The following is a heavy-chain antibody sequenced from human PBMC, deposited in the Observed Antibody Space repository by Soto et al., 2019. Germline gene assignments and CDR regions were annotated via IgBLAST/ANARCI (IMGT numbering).Heavy chain of an antibody. J-gene: IGHJ4*02. CDR3: AKGSASSRPYYFDY. V-gene: IGHV3-23*01. CDR2: ITDSGGDT. Sequence: GGSLRLSCAASGFTFSSYAMSWVRQAPGKGLEWVSAITDSGGDTYHADSVKGRFTISRDDSKNTLYMQMNSLTAEDTAVYYCAKGSASSRPYYFDYWGQGTLVTVSS. CDR1: GFTFSSYA. D-gene: IGHD2-2*01.